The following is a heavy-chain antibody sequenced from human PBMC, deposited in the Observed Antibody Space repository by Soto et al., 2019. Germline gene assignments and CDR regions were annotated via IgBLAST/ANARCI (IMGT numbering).Heavy chain of an antibody. D-gene: IGHD3-22*01. CDR1: GFPFSNAW. CDR3: TTGLSNGYYNFDY. J-gene: IGHJ4*02. Sequence: GGSLRLSCAAPGFPFSNAWMSWVRQAPGKGLEWVGRIKGEADGGTTDYAAPVKGRITISRDHSKDTLYLQMNSLKTEDTAVYYCTTGLSNGYYNFDYWGQGT. V-gene: IGHV3-15*01. CDR2: IKGEADGGTT.